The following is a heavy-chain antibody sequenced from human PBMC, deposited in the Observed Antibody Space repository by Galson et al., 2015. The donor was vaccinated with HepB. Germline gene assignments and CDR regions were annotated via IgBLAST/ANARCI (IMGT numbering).Heavy chain of an antibody. CDR1: GGPIGGDY. CDR2: IQPSGNS. J-gene: IGHJ5*02. Sequence: ETLSLTCTVSGGPIGGDYWTWIRQSPGKGLEWIGYIQPSGNSAYNPSLKSRVTMSIDASQSQFSLRMSAVTAADTAVYFCVKDPGWNHRWFGPWGQGALVTVSS. CDR3: VKDPGWNHRWFGP. D-gene: IGHD1-1*01. V-gene: IGHV4-59*01.